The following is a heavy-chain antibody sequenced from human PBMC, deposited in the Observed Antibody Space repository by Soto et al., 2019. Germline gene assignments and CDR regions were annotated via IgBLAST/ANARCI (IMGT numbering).Heavy chain of an antibody. Sequence: EVQLLESGGGLVQPGGSLRLSCAASGFAFSSYAMSWVRQAPGKGLEWVSAISDSGGDTYYADSVKGRFTVSRDNSKNTLYLQVNSLRAEDTAVYYCAKGANTWYGQFDYWGQGTLVTVSS. D-gene: IGHD6-13*01. V-gene: IGHV3-23*01. CDR1: GFAFSSYA. CDR2: ISDSGGDT. J-gene: IGHJ4*02. CDR3: AKGANTWYGQFDY.